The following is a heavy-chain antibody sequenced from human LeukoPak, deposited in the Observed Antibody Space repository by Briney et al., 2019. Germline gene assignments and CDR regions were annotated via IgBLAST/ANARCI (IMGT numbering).Heavy chain of an antibody. J-gene: IGHJ5*02. D-gene: IGHD3-3*01. CDR1: GGSISSYY. V-gene: IGHV4-4*09. CDR2: IYTSGSA. Sequence: SETLSLTCTVSGGSISSYYWSWIRQPPGKGLEWIGYIYTSGSANYNPYLKSRVTISVDTSKNRFSLKLSSVTAADTAVYYCARGRHYDFWSGYGEFDPWGQGTMVTVSS. CDR3: ARGRHYDFWSGYGEFDP.